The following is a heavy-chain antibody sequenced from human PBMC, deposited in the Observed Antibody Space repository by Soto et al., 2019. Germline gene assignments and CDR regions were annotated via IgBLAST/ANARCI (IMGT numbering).Heavy chain of an antibody. Sequence: ASVKVSCKASGYTFTGYYMHWVRQAPGQGLEWMGWINPNSGGTNYAQKFQGWVTMTRDTSISTAYMELSRLRSDDTAVYYCARVHPSSGYYVYALDIWGQGTMVTVSS. D-gene: IGHD3-22*01. J-gene: IGHJ3*02. CDR1: GYTFTGYY. CDR3: ARVHPSSGYYVYALDI. V-gene: IGHV1-2*04. CDR2: INPNSGGT.